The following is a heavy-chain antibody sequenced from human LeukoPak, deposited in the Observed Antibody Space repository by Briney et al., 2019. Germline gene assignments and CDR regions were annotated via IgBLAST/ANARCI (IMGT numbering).Heavy chain of an antibody. Sequence: SXXGSCKASGYTFTSYYMQWVGQAPGQGSECIVIINPICGSTRYAQNFQGRVTMTRDTSTSTVYMELSSLRSEDTAVYYCARDGTNVYYWGQGTLVTVSS. V-gene: IGHV1-46*01. CDR2: INPICGST. J-gene: IGHJ4*02. CDR3: ARDGTNVYY. D-gene: IGHD2-8*01. CDR1: GYTFTSYY.